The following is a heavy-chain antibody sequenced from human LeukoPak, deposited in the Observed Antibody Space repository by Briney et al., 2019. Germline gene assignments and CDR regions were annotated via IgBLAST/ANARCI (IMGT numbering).Heavy chain of an antibody. V-gene: IGHV3-48*04. CDR1: GFTFSSYS. J-gene: IGHJ6*03. D-gene: IGHD6-6*01. CDR2: ISISSSNI. Sequence: GGSLRLSCAAPGFTFSSYSMNWVRQAPGKGLEWVSYISISSSNIYYADSVKGRFTISRDNAKNSLYLQMNSLRAEDTAVYYCARDRADSSSSSLALPETYYYYMDVWGKGTTVTVSS. CDR3: ARDRADSSSSSLALPETYYYYMDV.